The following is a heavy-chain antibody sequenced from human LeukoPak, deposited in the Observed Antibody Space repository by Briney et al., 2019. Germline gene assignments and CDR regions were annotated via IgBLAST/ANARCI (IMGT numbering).Heavy chain of an antibody. V-gene: IGHV4-34*01. Sequence: SETLSLTCAVYGGSFSGYYWSWIRQPPGKGLEWIGEINHSGSTNYNPSLKSRVTISVDTSKNQFFLLLTSVTAADTAVYYCARVAGYLPTRWFDPWGQGTHVTVSS. CDR1: GGSFSGYY. CDR3: ARVAGYLPTRWFDP. D-gene: IGHD6-25*01. J-gene: IGHJ5*02. CDR2: INHSGST.